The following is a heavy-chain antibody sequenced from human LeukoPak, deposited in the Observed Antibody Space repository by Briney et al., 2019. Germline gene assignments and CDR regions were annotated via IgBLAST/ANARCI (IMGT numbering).Heavy chain of an antibody. CDR3: ARVSTSGYRDWLDP. CDR1: GYTFTGYY. Sequence: ASVKVSCKASGYTFTGYYMHWVRQAPGQGLEWMGWINPDTGATDIAQKFQGRVTMTRDTSISAAYMELSRLRFDDTAVYYCARVSTSGYRDWLDPWGQGTLVTVSS. J-gene: IGHJ5*02. D-gene: IGHD3-9*01. CDR2: INPDTGAT. V-gene: IGHV1-2*02.